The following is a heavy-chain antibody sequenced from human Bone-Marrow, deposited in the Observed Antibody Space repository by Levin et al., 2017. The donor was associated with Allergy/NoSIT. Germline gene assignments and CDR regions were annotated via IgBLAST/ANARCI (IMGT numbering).Heavy chain of an antibody. CDR1: GFTFNDYA. D-gene: IGHD7-27*01. CDR3: AKGLNWGSPNTFDS. CDR2: ISWNSYSI. J-gene: IGHJ4*02. V-gene: IGHV3-9*01. Sequence: GGSLRLSCTASGFTFNDYAMHWVRQSPEKGLEWVSGISWNSYSIGYADSVKERFTISRDNARNSLFLQMNSLTPEDTALYFCAKGLNWGSPNTFDSWGRGTLVTVSS.